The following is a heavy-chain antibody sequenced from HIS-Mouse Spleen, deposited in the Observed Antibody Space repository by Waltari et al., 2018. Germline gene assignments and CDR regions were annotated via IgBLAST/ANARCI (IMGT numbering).Heavy chain of an antibody. Sequence: QLQLQESGPGLVKPSETLSLTCTVSGGSISSSSYYWGWIRQHPGKGLEWIGSIYYSGSTYYNPSLKSRVTISVDTSKNQFSLKLSSVTAADTAVYYCARRGSIAAAGRDWYFDLWGRGTLVTVSS. CDR3: ARRGSIAAAGRDWYFDL. D-gene: IGHD6-13*01. CDR1: GGSISSSSYY. J-gene: IGHJ2*01. CDR2: IYYSGST. V-gene: IGHV4-39*01.